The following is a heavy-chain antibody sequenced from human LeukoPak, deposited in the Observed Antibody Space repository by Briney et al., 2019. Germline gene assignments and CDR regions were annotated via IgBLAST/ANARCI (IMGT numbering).Heavy chain of an antibody. Sequence: PSETLSLTCAVYGGSFSGYYWSWIRQPPGKGLEWIGETYLSGTANYNPSLTSRVSISVDKAKTQFPLQLIPVTAAGTAVYDCASLSTVVTPVVGFDPWGQGTLVTVSS. D-gene: IGHD4-23*01. CDR1: GGSFSGYY. CDR3: ASLSTVVTPVVGFDP. J-gene: IGHJ5*02. V-gene: IGHV4-34*01. CDR2: TYLSGTA.